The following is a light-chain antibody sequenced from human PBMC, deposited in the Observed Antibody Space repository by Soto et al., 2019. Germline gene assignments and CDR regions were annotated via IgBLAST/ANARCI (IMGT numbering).Light chain of an antibody. V-gene: IGKV1-5*03. J-gene: IGKJ1*01. Sequence: DIQMTQSPSTLSASVGDRVTITCRASQSVSIWLAWYQQKPGKAPNLLIYKASSLQSGVPSRFSGSGSGTEFTLTISGLQPEDSATYDCQQHHEDAAWTFGQGTKVDIK. CDR2: KAS. CDR3: QQHHEDAAWT. CDR1: QSVSIW.